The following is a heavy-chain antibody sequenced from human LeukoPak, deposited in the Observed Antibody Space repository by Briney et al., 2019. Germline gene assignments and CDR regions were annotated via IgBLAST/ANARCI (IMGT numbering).Heavy chain of an antibody. D-gene: IGHD6-13*01. CDR2: ISYDGSNK. CDR3: AKDPRVSPF. J-gene: IGHJ3*01. Sequence: GRSLRLSCAASGFTFSSYGMHWVRQAPGKGLERVAVISYDGSNKYYADSVKGRFTISRDNSKNTLYLQMNSLRAEDAAVYYCAKDPRVSPFWGQGTMVTVSS. CDR1: GFTFSSYG. V-gene: IGHV3-30*18.